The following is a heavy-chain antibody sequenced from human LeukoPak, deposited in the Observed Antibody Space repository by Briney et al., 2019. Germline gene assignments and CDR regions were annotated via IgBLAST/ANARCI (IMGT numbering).Heavy chain of an antibody. CDR1: GFTFSSYS. D-gene: IGHD2-15*01. Sequence: PGGSLRLSCAASGFTFSSYSMNWVCQAPGKGLEWVSSISSSSYIYYADSVKVRFTISRDNDKNSLYLQMNSLIAEDTAVYYCARDATAGYCSGGSCFDAFDIWGQGTMVTVSS. J-gene: IGHJ3*02. CDR2: ISSSSYI. V-gene: IGHV3-21*01. CDR3: ARDATAGYCSGGSCFDAFDI.